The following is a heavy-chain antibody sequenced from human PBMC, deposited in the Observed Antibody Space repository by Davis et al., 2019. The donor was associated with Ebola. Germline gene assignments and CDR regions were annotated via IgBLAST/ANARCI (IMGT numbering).Heavy chain of an antibody. Sequence: GGSLRLSCAASGFTFSAYYMSWIRQAPGKGLEWVSYISSSGSTIYYADSVKGRFTISRDNAKNSLYLQMNSLRADDTAVYYCARDPLIIGDATTDSWGQGTLVTVSS. V-gene: IGHV3-11*04. J-gene: IGHJ5*01. CDR3: ARDPLIIGDATTDS. D-gene: IGHD2/OR15-2a*01. CDR1: GFTFSAYY. CDR2: ISSSGSTI.